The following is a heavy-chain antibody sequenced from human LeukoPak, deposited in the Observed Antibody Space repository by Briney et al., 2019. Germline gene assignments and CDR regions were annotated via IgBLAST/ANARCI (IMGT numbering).Heavy chain of an antibody. Sequence: ASVKVSCKASGGTFSSYAISWVRQAPGQGLEWMGGIIPIFGTANYAQKFQGRVTITADKSTSTAYMELSSLRSEDTAVYYCARDRGYCSSTSCYSGFSYWGQGTLVTVSS. CDR1: GGTFSSYA. CDR3: ARDRGYCSSTSCYSGFSY. V-gene: IGHV1-69*06. CDR2: IIPIFGTA. D-gene: IGHD2-2*01. J-gene: IGHJ4*02.